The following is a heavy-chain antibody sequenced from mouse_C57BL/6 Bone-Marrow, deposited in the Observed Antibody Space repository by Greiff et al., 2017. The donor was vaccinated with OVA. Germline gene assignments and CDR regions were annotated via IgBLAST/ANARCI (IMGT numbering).Heavy chain of an antibody. D-gene: IGHD1-1*01. CDR1: GFTFSSYA. V-gene: IGHV5-4*01. CDR2: ISDGGSYT. CDR3: ARDSHYYGSSYDY. J-gene: IGHJ2*01. Sequence: EVQGVESGGGLVKPGGSLKLSCAASGFTFSSYAMSWVRQTPEKRLEWVATISDGGSYTYYPDNVKGRFTISRDNAKNNLYLQMSHLKSEDTAMYYCARDSHYYGSSYDYWGQGTTLTVSS.